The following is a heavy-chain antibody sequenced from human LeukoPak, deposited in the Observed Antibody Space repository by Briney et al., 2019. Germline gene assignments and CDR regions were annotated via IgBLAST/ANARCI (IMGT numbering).Heavy chain of an antibody. V-gene: IGHV1-69*05. CDR1: GGTFGSYA. Sequence: SVKVSCKASGGTFGSYAISWVRQAPGQGLEWMGRIIPIFGTANYARKFQGRVTITTDESKSTAYMELSSLRSEDTAVYYCARGGYYDSSGYYRRNWFDPWGQGTLVTVSS. J-gene: IGHJ5*02. CDR2: IIPIFGTA. CDR3: ARGGYYDSSGYYRRNWFDP. D-gene: IGHD3-22*01.